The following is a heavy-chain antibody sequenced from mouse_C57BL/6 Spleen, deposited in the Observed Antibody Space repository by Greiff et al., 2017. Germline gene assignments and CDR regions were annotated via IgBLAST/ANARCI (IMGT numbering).Heavy chain of an antibody. Sequence: DVQLVESGGGLVKPGGSLKLSCAASGFTFSSYAMSWVRQTPEKRLEWVATISDGGSYTYYPDNVKGRFTISRDNAKNNLYLQMSHLKSEDTAMYYCARDGGFGTTVEGYYAMDYWGQGTSVTVSS. CDR1: GFTFSSYA. J-gene: IGHJ4*01. D-gene: IGHD1-1*01. CDR2: ISDGGSYT. CDR3: ARDGGFGTTVEGYYAMDY. V-gene: IGHV5-4*01.